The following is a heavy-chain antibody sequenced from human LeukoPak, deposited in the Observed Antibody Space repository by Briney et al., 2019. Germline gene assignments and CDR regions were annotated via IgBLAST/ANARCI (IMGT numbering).Heavy chain of an antibody. D-gene: IGHD6-19*01. CDR2: INAGNGNT. V-gene: IGHV1-3*01. CDR3: ARDSGWYLDY. Sequence: ASVKVSCKASGYTFSSYGISWVRQAPGQGLEWMGWINAGNGNTKYSQKFQGRVTITRDTSASTAYMELSSLRSEDTAVYYCARDSGWYLDYWGQGTLVTVSS. CDR1: GYTFSSYG. J-gene: IGHJ4*02.